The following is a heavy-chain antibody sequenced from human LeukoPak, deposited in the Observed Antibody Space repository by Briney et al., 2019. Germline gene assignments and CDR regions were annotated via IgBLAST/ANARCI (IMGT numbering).Heavy chain of an antibody. Sequence: GGSLRLSCAASGFPLSSYSINWFRQAPGKGLEWVAYISASGSNIYYVDAVKGRFTVSRDNPKSSLFLQMNSPRAEDTAVYYCARVKGSYFDYWGQGALVTVSS. D-gene: IGHD2-15*01. CDR3: ARVKGSYFDY. J-gene: IGHJ4*02. CDR2: ISASGSNI. V-gene: IGHV3-48*01. CDR1: GFPLSSYS.